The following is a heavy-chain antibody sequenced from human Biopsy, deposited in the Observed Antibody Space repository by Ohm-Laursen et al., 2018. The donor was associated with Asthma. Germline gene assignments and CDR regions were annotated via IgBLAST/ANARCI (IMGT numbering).Heavy chain of an antibody. CDR1: GYTFSNYA. D-gene: IGHD2-2*01. CDR3: ARGGYCTSPTCPWGRYATDV. V-gene: IGHV3-23*01. Sequence: SLRLSCAASGYTFSNYAMNWVRQAPGRGLEWVSAISGSGTPIYYANSVKGRFTISRDNSKNTLYLHMNSLRAEDTAVYYCARGGYCTSPTCPWGRYATDVWGQGTTVTVSS. J-gene: IGHJ6*02. CDR2: ISGSGTPI.